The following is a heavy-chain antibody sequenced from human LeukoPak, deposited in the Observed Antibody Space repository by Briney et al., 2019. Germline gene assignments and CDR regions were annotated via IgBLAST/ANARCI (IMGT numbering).Heavy chain of an antibody. V-gene: IGHV3-30*18. J-gene: IGHJ6*02. CDR1: GFTFSSYG. D-gene: IGHD1-1*01. CDR3: AKDGSTGTFILYYYYGMDV. CDR2: ISYDGSNK. Sequence: PGGSLRLSCAASGFTFSSYGMHWVRQAPGKGLEWVAVISYDGSNKYYADSVKGRFTISRDNSKNTLYLQMNSLRAEDTAVYYCAKDGSTGTFILYYYYGMDVWGQGTTVTVSS.